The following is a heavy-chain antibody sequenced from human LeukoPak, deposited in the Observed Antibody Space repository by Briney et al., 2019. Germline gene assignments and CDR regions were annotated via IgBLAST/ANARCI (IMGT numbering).Heavy chain of an antibody. CDR3: ARGYYGSGRSWFDP. CDR1: GFTFSSYS. Sequence: GGSLRLSCAASGFTFSSYSMNWVRQAPGKGLEWVSYISSSSSTINYADSVKGRSTISRDNAKNSLHLQMNSLRAEDTAVYYCARGYYGSGRSWFDPWGQGTLVTVSS. J-gene: IGHJ5*02. CDR2: ISSSSSTI. D-gene: IGHD3-10*01. V-gene: IGHV3-48*01.